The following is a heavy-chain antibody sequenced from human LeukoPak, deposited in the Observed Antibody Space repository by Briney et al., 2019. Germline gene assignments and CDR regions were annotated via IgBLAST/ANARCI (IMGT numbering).Heavy chain of an antibody. CDR1: GFTFSSYG. CDR3: AKQLAAHQMVLRY. D-gene: IGHD6-13*01. CDR2: IRYDGSNK. Sequence: GGSLRLSCAASGFTFSSYGMHWVRQAPGKGLEWVAFIRYDGSNKYYADSVKGRFTISRDNSKNTLYLQMNSLRAEDTAVYYCAKQLAAHQMVLRYWGQGTLVTVSS. V-gene: IGHV3-30*02. J-gene: IGHJ4*02.